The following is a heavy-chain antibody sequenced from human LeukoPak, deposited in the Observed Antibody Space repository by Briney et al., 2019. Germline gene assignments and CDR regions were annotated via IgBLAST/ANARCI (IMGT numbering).Heavy chain of an antibody. V-gene: IGHV1-69*13. CDR2: IIPIFGTA. D-gene: IGHD3-3*01. Sequence: GASVKVSCKASGGTFSSYAISWVRQAPGQGLEWMGGIIPIFGTANYAQKFQGRVTITADESTSTAYMELSSLRSEDTAVYYCASGLRFLEWLQVDYWGQGTLVTVSS. CDR1: GGTFSSYA. CDR3: ASGLRFLEWLQVDY. J-gene: IGHJ4*02.